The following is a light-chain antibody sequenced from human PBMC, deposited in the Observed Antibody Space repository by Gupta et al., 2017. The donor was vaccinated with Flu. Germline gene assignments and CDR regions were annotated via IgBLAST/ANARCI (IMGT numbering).Light chain of an antibody. Sequence: DIQVTQSPSSVSASVGDRVTVTCRVSVVIYSQLGWYQQKPGNAPKLLIYPAYSLQGGVSSRFSGSGSETDFTLTITNLQPEDAATYYCQQAYSFPRTFGGGSKVEIK. CDR1: VVIYSQ. CDR2: PAY. J-gene: IGKJ4*01. V-gene: IGKV1-12*01. CDR3: QQAYSFPRT.